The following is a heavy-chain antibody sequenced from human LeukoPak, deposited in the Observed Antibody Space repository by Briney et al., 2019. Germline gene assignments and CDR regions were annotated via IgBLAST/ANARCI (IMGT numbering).Heavy chain of an antibody. V-gene: IGHV3-53*01. CDR3: ARYSSGWYSPFDY. Sequence: TGGSLRLSCAASGFTVSSYYMSWVRQAPGKGLEWVSVIYSGGSTYYADSVKGRLTISRDNSKNTLYLQMNSLRAEDTAVYYCARYSSGWYSPFDYWGQGTLVTVSS. CDR2: IYSGGST. D-gene: IGHD6-13*01. CDR1: GFTVSSYY. J-gene: IGHJ4*02.